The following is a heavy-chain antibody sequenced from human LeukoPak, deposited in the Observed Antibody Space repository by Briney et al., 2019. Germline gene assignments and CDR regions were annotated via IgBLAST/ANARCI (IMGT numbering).Heavy chain of an antibody. CDR1: GFTFGNYS. CDR2: ISSTSRYI. CDR3: ARCYASGSYGMDY. J-gene: IGHJ4*02. Sequence: GGSLRLSCAASGFTFGNYSMNWVRQIPGKGLQWVSSISSTSRYIYYADSMKGRFTVSRDNAKNSLSLQMNNLGVEDTAVYYCARCYASGSYGMDYWGQGTLVTVSS. D-gene: IGHD3-10*01. V-gene: IGHV3-21*01.